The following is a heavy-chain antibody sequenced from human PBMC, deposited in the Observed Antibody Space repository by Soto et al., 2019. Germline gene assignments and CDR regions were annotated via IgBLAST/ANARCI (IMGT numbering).Heavy chain of an antibody. V-gene: IGHV3-53*01. CDR3: TRDGRGLGRLSLFEY. CDR1: GVNVNSDY. Sequence: GGSLKLSCAASGVNVNSDYMNWVRQTPGKGLEWVASIYSGETTYYADSVRGRFTISSDKSKNTLYFQLSSLRIEDTAVYYCTRDGRGLGRLSLFEYWGQGVLVTVSS. CDR2: IYSGETT. D-gene: IGHD2-21*02. J-gene: IGHJ4*02.